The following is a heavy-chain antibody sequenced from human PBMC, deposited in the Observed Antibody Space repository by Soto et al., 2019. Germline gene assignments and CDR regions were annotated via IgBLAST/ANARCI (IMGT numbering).Heavy chain of an antibody. CDR2: ISAPGVGS. V-gene: IGHV3-23*01. J-gene: IGHJ5*02. CDR3: AKDRRAGGNYGFHFEH. D-gene: IGHD4-17*01. Sequence: GGSLRLSCAASGFTFASYAMSWVRQAPGKGLEWVSLISAPGVGSYYADSVKGRFTISRDNSKNTIYLQMDRLRADDTAIYYCAKDRRAGGNYGFHFEHWGHGTLVPVSS. CDR1: GFTFASYA.